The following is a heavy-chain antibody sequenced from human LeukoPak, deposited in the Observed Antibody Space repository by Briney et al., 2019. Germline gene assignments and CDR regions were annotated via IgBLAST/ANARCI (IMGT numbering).Heavy chain of an antibody. V-gene: IGHV4-61*02. J-gene: IGHJ5*02. Sequence: SETLSLTCTVSGGSISSGSYYWSWIRQPAGKGLEWIGRIYTSGSTNYNPSLKSRVTISVDTSKNQFSLKLSSVTAADTAVYYCARSSGGYCSSTSCLYNWFDPWGQGTLVTVSS. CDR1: GGSISSGSYY. CDR2: IYTSGST. D-gene: IGHD2-2*01. CDR3: ARSSGGYCSSTSCLYNWFDP.